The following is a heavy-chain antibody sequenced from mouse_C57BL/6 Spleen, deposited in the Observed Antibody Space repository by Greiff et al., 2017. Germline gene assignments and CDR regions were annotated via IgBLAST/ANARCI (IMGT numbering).Heavy chain of an antibody. CDR3: ARGKVRDY. CDR2: INPNNGGT. V-gene: IGHV1-18*01. Sequence: VQLQQSGPELVKPGASVKIPCKASGYTFTDYNMDWVKQSPGKSLEWIGDINPNNGGTIYNQKFKGKATLTVDKSSSTAYMELRSLTSEDTAVYYCARGKVRDYWGQGTTLTVSS. J-gene: IGHJ2*01. D-gene: IGHD1-3*01. CDR1: GYTFTDYN.